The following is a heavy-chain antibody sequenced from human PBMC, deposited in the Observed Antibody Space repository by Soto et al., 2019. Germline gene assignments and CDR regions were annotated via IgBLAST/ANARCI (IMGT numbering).Heavy chain of an antibody. CDR1: GYSFTSYW. CDR3: ARHIGAYYDNNGYPYFDY. Sequence: PGESLKISCKGSGYSFTSYWIGWARQMPGKGLEWMGIIYPGDSDTRYSPSFQGQVTISADKSISTAHLQWYDLKASDSAMYYCARHIGAYYDNNGYPYFDYWGQGTRVTVS. J-gene: IGHJ4*02. D-gene: IGHD3-22*01. V-gene: IGHV5-51*01. CDR2: IYPGDSDT.